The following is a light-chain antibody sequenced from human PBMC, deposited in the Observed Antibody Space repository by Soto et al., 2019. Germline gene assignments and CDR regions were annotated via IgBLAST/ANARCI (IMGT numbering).Light chain of an antibody. CDR3: QEYNGRSS. CDR2: RTS. Sequence: EGVTTQSPATLSVSPGERATLSCRASQNVGGDLAWYQQEPGQAPRLLIYRTSTRANGTPVRFSGSGSGTEFTLSNSSLQSEDFAVYYCQEYNGRSSFGQGTKVEIK. V-gene: IGKV3-15*01. J-gene: IGKJ1*01. CDR1: QNVGGD.